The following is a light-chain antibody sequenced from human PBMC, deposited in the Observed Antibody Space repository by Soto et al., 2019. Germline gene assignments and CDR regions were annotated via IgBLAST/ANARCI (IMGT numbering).Light chain of an antibody. CDR3: QQYNNWPPIT. Sequence: EIVMTQSPATLSVSPGERATLSCRASQSVSSSLAWYQQKPGQAPRLLIYGASTRATGIPARFSGSGSGTEFTLTISSLQSEDFAVYDCQQYNNWPPITFGPGTKVDIK. V-gene: IGKV3-15*01. CDR2: GAS. CDR1: QSVSSS. J-gene: IGKJ3*01.